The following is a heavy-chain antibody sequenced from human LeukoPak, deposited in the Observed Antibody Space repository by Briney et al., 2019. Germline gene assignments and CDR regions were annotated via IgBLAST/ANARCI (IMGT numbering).Heavy chain of an antibody. CDR3: ARDRVGSSWSEFDY. CDR2: INNNGNSA. Sequence: GRSLRLSCVASGFTFSYYAMHWVRQAPGKGLEYVSTINNNGNSASYANSVKGRFTISRDNSKNTLYLQLGSLRAEDMAVYYCARDRVGSSWSEFDYWGQGTLVTVSS. CDR1: GFTFSYYA. V-gene: IGHV3-64*01. J-gene: IGHJ4*02. D-gene: IGHD6-13*01.